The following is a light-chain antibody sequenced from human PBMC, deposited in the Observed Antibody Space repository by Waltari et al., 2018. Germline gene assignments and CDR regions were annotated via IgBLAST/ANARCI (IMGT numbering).Light chain of an antibody. CDR3: QQYYAPLRT. CDR1: QSIFYSSNNKNY. CDR2: WAS. V-gene: IGKV4-1*01. Sequence: DIVMTQSPDSLAVSLGERATLHCKSSQSIFYSSNNKNYLAWYQQKPGQSPKLLISWASTRESGVPDRFSGSGSGTDFTLTISSLQAEDVAVYYCQQYYAPLRTFGQGTKVEVK. J-gene: IGKJ1*01.